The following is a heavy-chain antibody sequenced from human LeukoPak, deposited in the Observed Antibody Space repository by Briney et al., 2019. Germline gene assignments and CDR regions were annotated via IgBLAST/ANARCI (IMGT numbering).Heavy chain of an antibody. CDR1: GYTFTSYY. V-gene: IGHV1-46*01. CDR2: INPSGGST. Sequence: ASVKVSCKASGYTFTSYYMHWVRQAPGQGLEWMGIINPSGGSTSYAQKCQGRVTMTRDTSTSTVYMELSSLRSEDTAVYYCARGRRRFLEWLHTFGAFDIWGQGTMVTVSS. D-gene: IGHD3-3*01. CDR3: ARGRRRFLEWLHTFGAFDI. J-gene: IGHJ3*02.